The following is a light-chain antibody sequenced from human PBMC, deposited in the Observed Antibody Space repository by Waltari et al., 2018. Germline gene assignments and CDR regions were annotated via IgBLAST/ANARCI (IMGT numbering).Light chain of an antibody. CDR2: KAS. J-gene: IGKJ1*01. CDR3: QQYKSFPWT. V-gene: IGKV1-5*03. Sequence: DIQMTQSPSTLSASVGDRVTITCRASQSISNYLAWYQQKSGEAPKLLIYKASSLQSGVPSRFSGSGSGTEVTLSISSLQPEDFATYYCQQYKSFPWTFGQGTKVEI. CDR1: QSISNY.